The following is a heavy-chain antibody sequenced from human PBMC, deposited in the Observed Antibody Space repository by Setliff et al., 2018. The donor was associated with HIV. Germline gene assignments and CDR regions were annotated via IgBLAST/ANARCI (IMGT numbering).Heavy chain of an antibody. CDR2: IGGSGSAI. J-gene: IGHJ4*02. Sequence: PGGSLRLSCAASGFTFSSYSMNWVRQAPGKGLEWVSYIGGSGSAIYYADSVKGRSTISRDNAKNSLYLQLNSLRAEDTAVYYCVRDASTDYDSGGYSAGGHWGRGTLVTVSS. CDR1: GFTFSSYS. V-gene: IGHV3-48*01. CDR3: VRDASTDYDSGGYSAGGH. D-gene: IGHD3-22*01.